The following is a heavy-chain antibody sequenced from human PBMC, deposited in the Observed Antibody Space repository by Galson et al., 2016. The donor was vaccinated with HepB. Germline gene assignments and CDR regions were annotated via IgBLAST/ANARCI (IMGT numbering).Heavy chain of an antibody. D-gene: IGHD2-2*01. J-gene: IGHJ6*02. CDR1: GFTFNSYA. CDR3: AKGGVPAVYYYYYGMDV. V-gene: IGHV3-23*01. Sequence: SLRLSCAVSGFTFNSYAMTWVRQAPGKGLEWVSGISGSGGSTYYADSVTGRFTISRDNSKNTLYLQMNSLRAEDTAVYYSAKGGVPAVYYYYYGMDVWGQGTTVTVSS. CDR2: ISGSGGST.